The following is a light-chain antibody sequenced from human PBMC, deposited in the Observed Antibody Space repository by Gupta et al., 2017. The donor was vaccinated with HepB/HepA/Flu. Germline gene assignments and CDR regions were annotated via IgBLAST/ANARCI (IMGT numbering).Light chain of an antibody. Sequence: QSVLTQPPSVSVAPGQNVAISCSGSTSNIGKNYVFWLQQFPGTAPTLLIYENTKRPSGIPDRFSGSKSGTSATLAITGLQTGDETDYYCGTWDSSLSAVVFGGGTKLTVL. V-gene: IGLV1-51*01. CDR1: TSNIGKNY. CDR3: GTWDSSLSAVV. J-gene: IGLJ2*01. CDR2: ENT.